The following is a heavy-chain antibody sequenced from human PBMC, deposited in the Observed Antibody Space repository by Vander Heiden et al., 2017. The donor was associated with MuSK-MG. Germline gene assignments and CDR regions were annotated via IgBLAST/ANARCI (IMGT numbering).Heavy chain of an antibody. J-gene: IGHJ4*02. Sequence: EVQLVESGGGVVRPGGALRLSCAASGFTFDDYGMGWVHQAPGKGLEWVSGINWNGGSTGYADSVKGRFTISRDNAKNSLYLQMNSLRAEDTALYHCARRYCSSTSCSLDYWGQGTLVTVSS. CDR1: GFTFDDYG. D-gene: IGHD2-2*01. CDR2: INWNGGST. V-gene: IGHV3-20*01. CDR3: ARRYCSSTSCSLDY.